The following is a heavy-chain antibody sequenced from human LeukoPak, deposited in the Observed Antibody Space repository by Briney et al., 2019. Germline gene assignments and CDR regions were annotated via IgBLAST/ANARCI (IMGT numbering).Heavy chain of an antibody. CDR1: GGSISSGGYS. CDR2: IYYSGST. Sequence: PSETLSLTCAVSGGSISSGGYSWSWIRQPPGKGLEWIGYIYYSGSTYYNPSLKSRVTISVDTSKNQFSLKLSSVTAADTAVYYCARDHGGNSYWGQGTLVTVSS. J-gene: IGHJ4*02. V-gene: IGHV4-30-4*07. CDR3: ARDHGGNSY. D-gene: IGHD4-23*01.